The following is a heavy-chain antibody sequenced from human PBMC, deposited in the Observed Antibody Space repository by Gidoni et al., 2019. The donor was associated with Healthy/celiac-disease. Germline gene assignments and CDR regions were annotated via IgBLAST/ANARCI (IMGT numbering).Heavy chain of an antibody. CDR2: IYYSGST. CDR1: GGSISSIIYY. J-gene: IGHJ3*02. V-gene: IGHV4-39*01. Sequence: QLQLQESYPGLVKPSDTPSLTCTVSGGSISSIIYYCGWIRQPPGKGLEWFGSIYYSGSTYYKPSLKSRVTISVETSKNQLSLKLSSGTAADKAVYYCARGGPHLIVVVPAAIGDAFDIWGQGTMVTVSS. D-gene: IGHD2-2*01. CDR3: ARGGPHLIVVVPAAIGDAFDI.